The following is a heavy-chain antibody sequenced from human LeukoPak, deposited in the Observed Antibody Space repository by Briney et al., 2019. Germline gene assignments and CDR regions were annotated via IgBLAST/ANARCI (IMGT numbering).Heavy chain of an antibody. D-gene: IGHD2-2*02. J-gene: IGHJ6*03. CDR1: GFTFSSYA. Sequence: GGFLRLSCAASGFTFSSYAMSWVRQAPGKGLEWVSAISGSGGSTYYADSVKGRFTISRDNSKNTLYLQMNSLRAEDTAVYYCARGYCSSTSCYTNYYYYYMDVWGKGTTVTVSS. CDR3: ARGYCSSTSCYTNYYYYYMDV. V-gene: IGHV3-23*01. CDR2: ISGSGGST.